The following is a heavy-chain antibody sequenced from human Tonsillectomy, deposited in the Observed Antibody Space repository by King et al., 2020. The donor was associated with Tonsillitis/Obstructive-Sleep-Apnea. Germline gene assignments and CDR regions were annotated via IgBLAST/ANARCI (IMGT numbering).Heavy chain of an antibody. CDR3: AKYLRSSSTVLQVDY. D-gene: IGHD3-10*01. Sequence: VQLVESGGGLVKPGGSLRLSCAASGFTFSSYAMSWVRQAPGKGLEWVSAISGSGGSTYYADSVKGRFTISRDNSKNTLYLQMKSPRAEDTAVYYCAKYLRSSSTVLQVDYWGQGTLVTVSS. CDR2: ISGSGGST. CDR1: GFTFSSYA. V-gene: IGHV3-23*04. J-gene: IGHJ4*02.